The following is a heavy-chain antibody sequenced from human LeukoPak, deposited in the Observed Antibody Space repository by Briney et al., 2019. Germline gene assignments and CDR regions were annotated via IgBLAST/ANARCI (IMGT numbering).Heavy chain of an antibody. Sequence: ASVKVSCKASGYTFTGYYMHWVRQAPGQGLEWMGWINPNSGGTNYAQKFQGRVTMTRDTSICTAYMELSRLRSDDTAVYYCARAEWFGEYRYYFDYWGQGTLVTVSS. V-gene: IGHV1-2*02. CDR2: INPNSGGT. J-gene: IGHJ4*02. D-gene: IGHD3-10*01. CDR1: GYTFTGYY. CDR3: ARAEWFGEYRYYFDY.